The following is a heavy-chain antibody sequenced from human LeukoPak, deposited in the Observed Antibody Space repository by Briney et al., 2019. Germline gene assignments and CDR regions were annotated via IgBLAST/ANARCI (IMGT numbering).Heavy chain of an antibody. J-gene: IGHJ4*02. D-gene: IGHD6-19*01. CDR3: ARGTTVQQWLVRVTGYFDY. CDR2: IYYSGST. CDR1: GGSISTSNYY. Sequence: SETLSLTCTVSGGSISTSNYYWGWIRQPPGKGLEWIGSIYYSGSTYYNPSLKSRVTISVDTSKNQFSLKLSSVTAADTAVYYCARGTTVQQWLVRVTGYFDYWGQGTLVTVSS. V-gene: IGHV4-39*07.